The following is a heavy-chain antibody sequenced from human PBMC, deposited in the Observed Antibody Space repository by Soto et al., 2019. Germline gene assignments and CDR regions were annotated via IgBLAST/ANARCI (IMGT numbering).Heavy chain of an antibody. CDR1: GGSISSGGYY. V-gene: IGHV4-31*03. CDR2: IYYSGST. CDR3: ARVGAHYGGPPGYFDY. J-gene: IGHJ4*02. Sequence: SDTLSLTCTVSGGSISSGGYYWSWIRQHPGKGLEWIGYIYYSGSTYYTPSLKSRVTISVDTSKNQFSLKLSSVTAADTAVYYCARVGAHYGGPPGYFDYWGQGTLVTVSS. D-gene: IGHD4-17*01.